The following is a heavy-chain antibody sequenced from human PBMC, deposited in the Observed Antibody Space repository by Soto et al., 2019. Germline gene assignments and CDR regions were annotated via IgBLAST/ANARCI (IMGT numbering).Heavy chain of an antibody. CDR1: GYTLTSYG. CDR2: ISAYNGNT. CDR3: ARKVAGTQGQDY. V-gene: IGHV1-18*04. Sequence: ASVKVSFKASGYTLTSYGISWVRQAPGQGLEWMGWISAYNGNTNYAQKLQGRVTMTTDTSTSTAYMELRSLRSDDTAVYYCARKVAGTQGQDYWGQGTLVTVSS. J-gene: IGHJ4*02. D-gene: IGHD6-19*01.